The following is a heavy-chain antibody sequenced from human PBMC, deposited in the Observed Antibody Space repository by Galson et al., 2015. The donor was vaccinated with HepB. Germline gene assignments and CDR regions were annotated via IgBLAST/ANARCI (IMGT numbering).Heavy chain of an antibody. CDR3: AKTPLESSSWCYYFDY. CDR1: GFTFSSYA. CDR2: ISGSGGST. V-gene: IGHV3-23*01. D-gene: IGHD6-13*01. J-gene: IGHJ4*02. Sequence: SLRLSCAASGFTFSSYAMSWVRQAPGKGLEWVSAISGSGGSTYYADSVKGRFTISRDNSKNTLYLQMNSLRAEDTAVYYCAKTPLESSSWCYYFDYWGQGTLVTVSS.